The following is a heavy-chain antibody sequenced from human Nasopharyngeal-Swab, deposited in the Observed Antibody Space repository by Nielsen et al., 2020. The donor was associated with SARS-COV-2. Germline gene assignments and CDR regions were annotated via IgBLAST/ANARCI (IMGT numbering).Heavy chain of an antibody. Sequence: WIRQPPWKRLEWVSAISGSGGSTYYADSVKGRFTISRDNSKNTLYLQMNSLRAEDTAVYYCAKPLYGDSPFDYWGQGALVTVSS. J-gene: IGHJ4*02. CDR3: AKPLYGDSPFDY. V-gene: IGHV3-23*01. D-gene: IGHD4-17*01. CDR2: ISGSGGST.